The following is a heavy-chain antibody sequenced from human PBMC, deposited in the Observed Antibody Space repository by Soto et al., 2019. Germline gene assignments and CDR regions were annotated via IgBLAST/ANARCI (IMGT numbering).Heavy chain of an antibody. CDR3: AKTYSSSWPDAFDI. Sequence: GSLRLSCAASGFTFSSYGMHWVRQAPGKGLEWVAVISYDGSNKYYADSVKGRFTISRDNSKNTLYLQMNSLRAEDTAVYYCAKTYSSSWPDAFDIWGQGTMVTVSS. V-gene: IGHV3-30*18. CDR1: GFTFSSYG. J-gene: IGHJ3*02. CDR2: ISYDGSNK. D-gene: IGHD6-13*01.